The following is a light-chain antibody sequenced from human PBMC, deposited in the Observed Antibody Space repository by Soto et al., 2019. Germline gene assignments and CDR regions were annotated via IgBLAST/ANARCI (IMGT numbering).Light chain of an antibody. Sequence: QSALTQPASVSGSPGQSITISCTGASSDVGAYNYVSWYQHLPGKAPKLMIYEVSNRPSGVSTRFSGSKSGNTASLTIPGLQADDEADYYCSSYTSSSPHVVFGGGTKLTVL. J-gene: IGLJ2*01. V-gene: IGLV2-14*01. CDR1: SSDVGAYNY. CDR2: EVS. CDR3: SSYTSSSPHVV.